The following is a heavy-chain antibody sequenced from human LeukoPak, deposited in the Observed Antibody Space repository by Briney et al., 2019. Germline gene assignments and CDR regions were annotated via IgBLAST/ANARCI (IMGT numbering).Heavy chain of an antibody. D-gene: IGHD3-3*01. CDR3: ARDHDFWSGSPFDY. CDR2: IKGDESSI. J-gene: IGHJ4*02. CDR1: AFTFSSYW. V-gene: IGHV3-74*01. Sequence: PGGSLRLSCAASAFTFSSYWMHWVRQAPGKGLEWVSRIKGDESSINYADSVEGRFTISRDNAKNSLYLQMNSLRAEDTAVYYCARDHDFWSGSPFDYWGQGTLVTVSS.